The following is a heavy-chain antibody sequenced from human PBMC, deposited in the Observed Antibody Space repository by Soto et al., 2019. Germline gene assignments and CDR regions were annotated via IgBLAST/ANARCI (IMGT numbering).Heavy chain of an antibody. J-gene: IGHJ6*03. D-gene: IGHD2-15*01. Sequence: SETLSLTCTVSGGSISSSSYYWGWIRQPPGKGLEWIGSIYYSGSTYYNPSLKSRVTISVATSKNQFSLNVSSVTAADTAVYYCAVQGMVEVVAATLFGDYYYYMDVWGKGTTVTVSS. CDR1: GGSISSSSYY. CDR2: IYYSGST. CDR3: AVQGMVEVVAATLFGDYYYYMDV. V-gene: IGHV4-39*01.